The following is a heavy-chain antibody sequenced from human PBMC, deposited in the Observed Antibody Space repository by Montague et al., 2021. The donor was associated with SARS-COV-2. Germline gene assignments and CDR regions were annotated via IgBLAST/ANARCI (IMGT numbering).Heavy chain of an antibody. Sequence: SETLSLTCTVSGGSMARSPDYWAWLRQPPGGGLEWIATIHYGGGTYYNLSLQSRVTISMDTSESQFSLKMTSVTAADTAVYYCARLESSWWFFDYWGQGTLVTVSS. CDR1: GGSMARSPDY. D-gene: IGHD2-8*02. V-gene: IGHV4-39*07. J-gene: IGHJ4*02. CDR3: ARLESSWWFFDY. CDR2: IHYGGGT.